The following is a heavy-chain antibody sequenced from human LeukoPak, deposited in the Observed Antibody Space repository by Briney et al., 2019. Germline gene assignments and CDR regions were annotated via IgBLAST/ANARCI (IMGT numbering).Heavy chain of an antibody. CDR3: ARDSYGSGSPNYYYYYGMDV. CDR2: IKQDGSEK. CDR1: LFTFSSYW. D-gene: IGHD3-10*01. Sequence: GGSLRLSCAASLFTFSSYWMSWVRQAPGKGLEWVANIKQDGSEKYYVDSVKGRFTISRDNAKNSLYLQMNSLRAEDTAVYYCARDSYGSGSPNYYYYYGMDVWGKGTTVTVSS. V-gene: IGHV3-7*03. J-gene: IGHJ6*04.